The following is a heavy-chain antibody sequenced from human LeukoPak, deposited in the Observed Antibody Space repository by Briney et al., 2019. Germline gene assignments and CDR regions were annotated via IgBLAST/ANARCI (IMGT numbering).Heavy chain of an antibody. Sequence: ASVKVSCKASGYTFTSYDTNWVRQATGQGLEWMGWMNPNSGNTGYAQKFQGRVTITRNTSISTAYMELSSLRSEDTAVYYCARGAYSNQVGWFDPWGQGTLVTVSS. CDR3: ARGAYSNQVGWFDP. CDR1: GYTFTSYD. V-gene: IGHV1-8*01. J-gene: IGHJ5*02. CDR2: MNPNSGNT. D-gene: IGHD6-13*01.